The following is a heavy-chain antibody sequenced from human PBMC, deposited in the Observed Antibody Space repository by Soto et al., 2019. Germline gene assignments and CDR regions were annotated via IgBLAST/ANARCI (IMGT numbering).Heavy chain of an antibody. CDR1: GSICSGYG. J-gene: IGHJ4*02. CDR2: IWYDGSNK. CDR3: ARDGIGGTVFRGFCDY. Sequence: QKYLVESGGGVVQPGGSLRLSCVASGSICSGYGMHWVRQAPGKGLEWVAVIWYDGSNKYYADSVKGRVTISRDNSKNMLYLQMDSLRAEDTAVYYCARDGIGGTVFRGFCDYWGQGTLVTVSS. D-gene: IGHD1-7*01. V-gene: IGHV3-33*01.